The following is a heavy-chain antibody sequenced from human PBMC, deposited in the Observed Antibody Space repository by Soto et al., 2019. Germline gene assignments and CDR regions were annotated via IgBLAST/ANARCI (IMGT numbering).Heavy chain of an antibody. D-gene: IGHD3-3*01. J-gene: IGHJ3*01. CDR1: GFTFDSYA. CDR3: AKDTVGGYSFWSGYYSDGLDV. CDR2: ISGSADGT. V-gene: IGHV3-23*01. Sequence: PGGSLRLSCVGSGFTFDSYAISWVRQAPGERLQWIAAISGSADGTDYAHSVRGRFTISRDNAKKTVHLQMDSLRVEDTAVYFCAKDTVGGYSFWSGYYSDGLDVWGQGTLVSVS.